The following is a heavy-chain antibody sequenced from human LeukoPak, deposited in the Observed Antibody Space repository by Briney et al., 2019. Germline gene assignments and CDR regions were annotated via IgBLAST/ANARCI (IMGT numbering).Heavy chain of an antibody. CDR3: ARQTKMNYWYFGL. D-gene: IGHD5-24*01. CDR1: GGSISSYY. CDR2: IYYSGST. V-gene: IGHV4-59*08. J-gene: IGHJ2*01. Sequence: SETLSLTCTVSGGSISSYYWSWIRQPPGKGLEWIGYIYYSGSTNYNPSLKSRVTISVDTSKNQFSLKLSSVTAADTAVYYCARQTKMNYWYFGLWGRGTLVTVSS.